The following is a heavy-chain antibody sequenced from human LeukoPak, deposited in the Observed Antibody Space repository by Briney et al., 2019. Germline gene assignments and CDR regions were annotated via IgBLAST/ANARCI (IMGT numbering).Heavy chain of an antibody. CDR1: GYTFTSYG. D-gene: IGHD3-3*01. J-gene: IGHJ5*02. CDR2: ISAYNGKT. CDR3: ARGGYDFWSGYYHRFDP. V-gene: IGHV1-18*01. Sequence: ASVKVSCKASGYTFTSYGISWVRQAPGQGLEWMGWISAYNGKTNYAQKLQGRVTMTTDTSTSTAYMEPRSLGSDDTAVYYCARGGYDFWSGYYHRFDPWGQGTLVTVSS.